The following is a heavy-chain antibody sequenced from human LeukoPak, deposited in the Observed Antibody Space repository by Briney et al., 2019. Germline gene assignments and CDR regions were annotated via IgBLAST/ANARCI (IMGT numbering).Heavy chain of an antibody. CDR1: GGSISSGNYH. CDR2: INHSGST. Sequence: SETLSLTCTVSGGSISSGNYHWAWMRQPPGKGLEWIGEINHSGSTNYNPSLKSRVTISVDTSKNQFSLKLSSVTAADTAVYYCASDNDGGEWGQGTLVTVSS. J-gene: IGHJ4*02. CDR3: ASDNDGGE. D-gene: IGHD2-15*01. V-gene: IGHV4-39*07.